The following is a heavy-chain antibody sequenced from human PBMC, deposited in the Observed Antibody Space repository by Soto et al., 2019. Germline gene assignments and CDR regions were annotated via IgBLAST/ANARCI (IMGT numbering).Heavy chain of an antibody. CDR2: VRNKANSYTT. CDR1: GFTFSDHY. D-gene: IGHD2-15*01. Sequence: EVQLVESGGGLVEPGGSLRLPCAASGFTFSDHYMDWVRQAPGKGLEWIGRVRNKANSYTTEYAASVRGRFTVSRDDSKNSLYLQMNSLKTEDTAMYYCVRNLASGGTYYFDYWGQGTLVTVSS. CDR3: VRNLASGGTYYFDY. J-gene: IGHJ4*02. V-gene: IGHV3-72*01.